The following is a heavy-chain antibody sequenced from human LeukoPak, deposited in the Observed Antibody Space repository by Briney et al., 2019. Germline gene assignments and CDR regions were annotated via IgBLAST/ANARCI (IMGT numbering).Heavy chain of an antibody. Sequence: SETLSLTCAVYGGSFSGYYWSWIRQPPGKGLEWIGEIYHSGSTNYNPSLKSRVTISVDTSKNQFSLKLSSVTAADTAVYYCARGFIDARRPSGDCYSTQGVCYYYGMDVWGQGTTVTVSS. J-gene: IGHJ6*02. V-gene: IGHV4-34*01. CDR1: GGSFSGYY. CDR2: IYHSGST. CDR3: ARGFIDARRPSGDCYSTQGVCYYYGMDV. D-gene: IGHD2-21*02.